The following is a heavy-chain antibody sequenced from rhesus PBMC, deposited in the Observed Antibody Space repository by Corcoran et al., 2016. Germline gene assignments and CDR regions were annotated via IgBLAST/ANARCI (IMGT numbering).Heavy chain of an antibody. CDR3: ARVNWNYWLRGLDS. CDR2: ISGSGGSN. V-gene: IGHV4-73*01. J-gene: IGHJ6*01. CDR1: GGSISGYYY. Sequence: QVQLQQWGEGLVKPSETLSLTCAVYGGSISGYYYWSWIRQPPGKGLEWIVRISGSGGSNDYNPSLHNQVTISKDTSKNQFSLKLSSVTAADTAVYYCARVNWNYWLRGLDSWGQGVVVTVSS. D-gene: IGHD1-26*01.